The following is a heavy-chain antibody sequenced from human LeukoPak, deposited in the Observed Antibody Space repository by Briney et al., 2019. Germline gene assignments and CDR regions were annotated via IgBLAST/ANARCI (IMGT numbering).Heavy chain of an antibody. CDR2: IYYSGST. J-gene: IGHJ6*02. CDR1: GGSISSSSYY. D-gene: IGHD2-8*01. Sequence: SETLSLTCTVSGGSISSSSYYWGWIRQPPGKGLEWIGSIYYSGSTYYNPSLKSRVTISVDTSKNQFSLKLSSVTAADTAVYYCARGGVMVAATPYYYYGMDVWGQGTTVTVSS. CDR3: ARGGVMVAATPYYYYGMDV. V-gene: IGHV4-39*07.